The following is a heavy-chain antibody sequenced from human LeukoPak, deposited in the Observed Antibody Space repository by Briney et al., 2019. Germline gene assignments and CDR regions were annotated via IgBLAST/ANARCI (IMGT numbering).Heavy chain of an antibody. Sequence: GGSLRLSWAAAGFTFSSYTMSWVRQAQGKGLEWVPASSSSSSSTSYADSVKGRFTISRDNAKNSLFLQINSLRAEDTAVYYCAPSCGSDCPGAYWGQGTLVTVSS. CDR2: SSSSSSST. D-gene: IGHD2-21*02. J-gene: IGHJ4*02. CDR3: APSCGSDCPGAY. CDR1: GFTFSSYT. V-gene: IGHV3-21*04.